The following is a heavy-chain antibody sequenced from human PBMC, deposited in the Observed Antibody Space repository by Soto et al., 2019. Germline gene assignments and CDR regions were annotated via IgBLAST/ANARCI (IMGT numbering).Heavy chain of an antibody. Sequence: SETLSLTCAVYGGSLSGYYWSWIRQPPGKGLEWIGEINHSGSTNYNPSLKSRVTISVDTSKNQFSLKLSSVTAADTAVYYCARVVAANINYYYYYMDVWGKGTTVTVSS. CDR2: INHSGST. CDR1: GGSLSGYY. V-gene: IGHV4-34*01. D-gene: IGHD2-15*01. CDR3: ARVVAANINYYYYYMDV. J-gene: IGHJ6*03.